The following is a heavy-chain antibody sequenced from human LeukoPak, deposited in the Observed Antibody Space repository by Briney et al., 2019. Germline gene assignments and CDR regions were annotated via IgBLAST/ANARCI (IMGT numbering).Heavy chain of an antibody. CDR1: GYSIRRGYS. J-gene: IGHJ3*01. V-gene: IGHV4-38-2*01. CDR2: MYHSEST. D-gene: IGHD3-16*01. Sequence: SETLSLTCAVSGYSIRRGYSWGWIRQPPGMGLEWIGNMYHSESTHYNPSLKSRVTISADTSKNQFSLKLSSVTAADTAVYYCARFDHVWETHGMDAFDLWGQGIMVTVSS. CDR3: ARFDHVWETHGMDAFDL.